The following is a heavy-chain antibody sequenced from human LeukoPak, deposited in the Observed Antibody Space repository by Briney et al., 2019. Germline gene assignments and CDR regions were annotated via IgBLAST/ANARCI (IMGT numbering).Heavy chain of an antibody. V-gene: IGHV3-23*01. CDR2: ISGSGGST. Sequence: GGSLRLSCAASGFTFSSYAMSWVRQAPGKGLEWVSAISGSGGSTYYADSVKGRFTISRDSSKNTLYLQMNSLRAEDTAVYYCAKDNQMGIAVAGDAFDIWGLGTMVTVSS. CDR1: GFTFSSYA. CDR3: AKDNQMGIAVAGDAFDI. J-gene: IGHJ3*02. D-gene: IGHD6-19*01.